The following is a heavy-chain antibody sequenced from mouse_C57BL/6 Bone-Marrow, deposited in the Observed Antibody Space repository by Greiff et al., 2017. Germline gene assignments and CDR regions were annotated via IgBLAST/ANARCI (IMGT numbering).Heavy chain of an antibody. V-gene: IGHV1-82*01. Sequence: VQLQESGPELVKPGASVKISCKASGYAFSSSWMNWVKQRPGKGLEWIGRIYPGDGDTNYNGKFKGKATLTADKSSSTAYMQLSSLTSEDSAVYFCARFDSSGFRGYGDRGTTLTVTA. CDR3: ARFDSSGFRGY. J-gene: IGHJ2*01. CDR2: IYPGDGDT. CDR1: GYAFSSSW. D-gene: IGHD3-2*02.